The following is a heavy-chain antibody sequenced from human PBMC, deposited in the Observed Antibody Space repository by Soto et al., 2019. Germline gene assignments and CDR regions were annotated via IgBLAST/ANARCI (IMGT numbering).Heavy chain of an antibody. CDR2: IYWNEDT. CDR1: GFSLRTTGVG. D-gene: IGHD3-16*01. V-gene: IGHV2-5*01. Sequence: QITLKESGPTLVKPTQTLTLTCTYSGFSLRTTGVGVGWIRQPPGQALEWLGIIYWNEDTRYSPSLKNRFTLTSGVSKSQLVLTMTNMVPVDTATSCSAHTWGLPVAFWGQGTLVIVSS. J-gene: IGHJ4*02. CDR3: AHTWGLPVAF.